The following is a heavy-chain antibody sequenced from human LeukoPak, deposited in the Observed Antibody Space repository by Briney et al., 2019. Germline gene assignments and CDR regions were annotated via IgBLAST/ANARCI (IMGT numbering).Heavy chain of an antibody. D-gene: IGHD2-21*02. V-gene: IGHV4-59*08. Sequence: SETLSLTCTVSGGSVSSYYWSWIRQPPGKGLEWIAYIYYSGSTKYNPSLKSRVTISLDRSKNQFSLKLRSVTAADTAVYYCARLQVHCGGDCYTRWFDPWGQGTLVTVPS. CDR1: GGSVSSYY. J-gene: IGHJ5*02. CDR2: IYYSGST. CDR3: ARLQVHCGGDCYTRWFDP.